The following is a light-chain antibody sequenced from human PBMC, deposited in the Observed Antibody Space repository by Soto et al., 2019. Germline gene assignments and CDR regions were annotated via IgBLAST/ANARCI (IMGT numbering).Light chain of an antibody. CDR2: DVS. CDR3: CSYAGTFYV. Sequence: QSVLTQPRSVSGSPGQSVTISCTGTSSDVGGYNYVSWYQQHPGKAPKLMIYDVSKRPSGVPDRFSGSKSGNTASLTISGLQAEDEADYYCCSYAGTFYVFGTETKVTV. CDR1: SSDVGGYNY. V-gene: IGLV2-11*01. J-gene: IGLJ1*01.